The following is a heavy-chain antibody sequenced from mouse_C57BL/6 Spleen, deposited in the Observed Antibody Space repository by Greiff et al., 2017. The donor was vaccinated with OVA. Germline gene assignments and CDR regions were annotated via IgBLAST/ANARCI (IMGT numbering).Heavy chain of an antibody. Sequence: QVQLQQSGAELVKPGASVKMSCKASGYTFTTYPIAWMKQNHGKSLEWIGNFHPYNDDTKYNEKFKGKATLTVEKYSSTVYLELSRFTSDDSAVYYFSRSIITTANPNAGYVDVWGTGTTVTVSS. CDR2: FHPYNDDT. CDR3: SRSIITTANPNAGYVDV. V-gene: IGHV1-47*01. CDR1: GYTFTTYP. J-gene: IGHJ1*03. D-gene: IGHD1-2*01.